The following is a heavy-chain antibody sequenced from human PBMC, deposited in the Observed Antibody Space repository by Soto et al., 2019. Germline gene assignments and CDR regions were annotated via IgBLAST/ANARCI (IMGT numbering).Heavy chain of an antibody. D-gene: IGHD2-15*01. CDR3: VRRLDDTPETFFNWFDP. CDR2: IFYTGTA. CDR1: GGSINTGGYY. V-gene: IGHV4-31*03. J-gene: IGHJ5*02. Sequence: QVQLQESGPGLVKPSQTLSLTCTVSGGSINTGGYYWGWIRHLPGEGLERIGHIFYTGTAYYNPSLRSRVTVSIDASANQFSLHMYSVTAADTAMYYCVRRLDDTPETFFNWFDPWGQGILVTVSS.